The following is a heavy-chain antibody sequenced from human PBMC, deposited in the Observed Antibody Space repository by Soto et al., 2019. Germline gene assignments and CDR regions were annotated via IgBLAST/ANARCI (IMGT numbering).Heavy chain of an antibody. CDR1: GVTFSNSA. CDR2: IIPTFGPA. D-gene: IGHD2-15*01. J-gene: IGHJ4*02. CDR3: ARRIVFSTFDY. Sequence: QVQLVQSGAEVKKPGSSVKVSCKASGVTFSNSAINWVRQAPGQGLEWMGGIIPTFGPATYAQKFQGRVTIAADESTSRVYMEVNSVRSAGTAVYYCARRIVFSTFDYGCQGTLVTVSS. V-gene: IGHV1-69*01.